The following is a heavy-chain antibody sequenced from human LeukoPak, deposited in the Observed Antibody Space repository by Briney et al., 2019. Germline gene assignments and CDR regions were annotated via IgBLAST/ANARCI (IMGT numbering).Heavy chain of an antibody. CDR1: GDSIRSYC. V-gene: IGHV4-59*12. J-gene: IGHJ4*02. CDR3: ARASQVYYFEN. Sequence: SETLSLTCTVSGDSIRSYCWSWIRQPPGKGLEWIGYIYSSGSTDCNPSLKSRVTISVDTSKRQFSLKLSAVTAADTAVYYCARASQVYYFENWGQGTLVTVSS. CDR2: IYSSGST.